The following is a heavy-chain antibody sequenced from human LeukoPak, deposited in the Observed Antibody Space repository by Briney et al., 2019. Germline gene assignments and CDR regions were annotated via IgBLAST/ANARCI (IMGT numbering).Heavy chain of an antibody. D-gene: IGHD5-24*01. CDR2: IYYSGST. CDR1: GGSISSYY. V-gene: IGHV4-59*01. J-gene: IGHJ4*02. Sequence: PSETLSLTCTVSGGSISSYYRSWIRQPPGKGLEWIGYIYYSGSTNYNPSLKSRVTISVDTSKNQFSLKLSSVTAADTAVYYCARGAEMATSPVGTFDYWGQGTLVTVSS. CDR3: ARGAEMATSPVGTFDY.